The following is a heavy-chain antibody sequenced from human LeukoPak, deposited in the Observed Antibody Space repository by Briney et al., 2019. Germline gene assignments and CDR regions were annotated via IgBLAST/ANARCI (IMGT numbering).Heavy chain of an antibody. Sequence: GGSLRLSCVASGFPFSSYWMTWVCQAPGKGLEWVANIKQDGSKKSYVDSVKGRFTISRDNAKNSLYLQMNSLRTEDTAVYYCARALGVATIEDGMDVWGQGTTVTVSS. V-gene: IGHV3-7*01. CDR3: ARALGVATIEDGMDV. D-gene: IGHD5-12*01. CDR2: IKQDGSKK. J-gene: IGHJ6*02. CDR1: GFPFSSYW.